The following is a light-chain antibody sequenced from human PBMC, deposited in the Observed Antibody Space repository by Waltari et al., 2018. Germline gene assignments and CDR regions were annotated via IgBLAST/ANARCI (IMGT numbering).Light chain of an antibody. Sequence: QPALTQPASVSGSPGQSLTISCTGTSSDVGGYDYVSWYQPHPGKSPKLLLYDVSNRPLEVSHRFSGSKSGNTASLTISGRQADDEAEYYCGSYTSSTTLAFGTGTKVTVL. CDR3: GSYTSSTTLA. J-gene: IGLJ1*01. V-gene: IGLV2-14*03. CDR2: DVS. CDR1: SSDVGGYDY.